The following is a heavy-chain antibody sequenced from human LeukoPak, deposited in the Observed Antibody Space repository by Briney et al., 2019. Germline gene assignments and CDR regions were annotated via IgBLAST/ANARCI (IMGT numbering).Heavy chain of an antibody. CDR3: AKDRRGSYLALYWYFDL. Sequence: GGSLRLSCAASGFTFSSYAMSWVRQAPGKGLEWVSAISGSGGSTYYADSVKGRFTISRDNSKNTLYLQMNSLRAEDTAVYYCAKDRRGSYLALYWYFDLWGRGTLVTVSS. CDR1: GFTFSSYA. D-gene: IGHD1-26*01. J-gene: IGHJ2*01. V-gene: IGHV3-23*01. CDR2: ISGSGGST.